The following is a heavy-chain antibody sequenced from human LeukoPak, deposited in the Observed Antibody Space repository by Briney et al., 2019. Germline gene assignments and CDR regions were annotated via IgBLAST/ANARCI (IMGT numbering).Heavy chain of an antibody. Sequence: GGSLRLSCAASGFTFSGFWMNWVRQAPGKGLEWVSAVSASGGNTYYADSVKGRFIISRDNSKNTLYLEMSSLRAEDTAVYYCAKGGERWELLEYWGQGTLVTVSS. CDR1: GFTFSGFW. CDR2: VSASGGNT. CDR3: AKGGERWELLEY. J-gene: IGHJ4*02. D-gene: IGHD1-26*01. V-gene: IGHV3-23*01.